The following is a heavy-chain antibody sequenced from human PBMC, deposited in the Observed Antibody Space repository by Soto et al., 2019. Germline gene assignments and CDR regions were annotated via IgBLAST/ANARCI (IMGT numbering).Heavy chain of an antibody. CDR2: ISGSGGST. Sequence: GGSLRLSCAASGFTFSSYAMSWVRQAPGKGLEWVSAISGSGGSTYYADSVKGRFTISRDNSKNTLYLQMNSLRAEDTAVYYCAKVVTTETDYYYYMDVWGKGTTVTVSS. J-gene: IGHJ6*03. CDR1: GFTFSSYA. D-gene: IGHD4-4*01. CDR3: AKVVTTETDYYYYMDV. V-gene: IGHV3-23*01.